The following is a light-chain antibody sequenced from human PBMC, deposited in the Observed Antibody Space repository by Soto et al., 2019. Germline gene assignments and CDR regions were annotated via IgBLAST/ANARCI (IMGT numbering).Light chain of an antibody. J-gene: IGKJ4*01. Sequence: EIVMTQSPATLSVSPGERATLSCRASQSVSSYLAWYQQKPGQAPRLLIYDASNRATGIPARFSGSGSGTDFTLTISSLQPDDFATYYCQQYKGYFPLTFGGGTKVDI. V-gene: IGKV3D-15*01. CDR3: QQYKGYFPLT. CDR2: DAS. CDR1: QSVSSY.